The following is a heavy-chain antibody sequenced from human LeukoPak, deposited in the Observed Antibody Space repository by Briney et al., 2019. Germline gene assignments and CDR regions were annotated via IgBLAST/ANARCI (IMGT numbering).Heavy chain of an antibody. Sequence: ASVKVSSKASGYTFTGHYMHWVRQAPGQGLEWMGWINPNSGGTNYAQKFQGRVTMTRDTSISTAYMELSRLRSDDTAVYYCARVPDYYDTDDYWGQGTLVTVSS. CDR2: INPNSGGT. V-gene: IGHV1-2*02. D-gene: IGHD3-22*01. CDR3: ARVPDYYDTDDY. J-gene: IGHJ4*02. CDR1: GYTFTGHY.